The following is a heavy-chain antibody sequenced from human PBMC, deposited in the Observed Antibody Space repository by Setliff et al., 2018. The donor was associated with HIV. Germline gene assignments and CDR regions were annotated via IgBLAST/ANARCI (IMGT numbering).Heavy chain of an antibody. Sequence: GGSLRLSCAASGFTFSTYEMNWVRQAPGKGPEWVSYISSSGSTIYYADSVKGRFTISRDNAKKSLYLQINSLKAEDTAVYFCATRFLIGPRRGFDYWGQGALVTVSS. V-gene: IGHV3-48*03. D-gene: IGHD6-6*01. J-gene: IGHJ4*02. CDR3: ATRFLIGPRRGFDY. CDR1: GFTFSTYE. CDR2: ISSSGSTI.